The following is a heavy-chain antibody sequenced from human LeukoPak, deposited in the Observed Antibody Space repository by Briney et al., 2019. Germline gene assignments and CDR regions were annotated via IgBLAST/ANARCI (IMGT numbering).Heavy chain of an antibody. V-gene: IGHV4-59*01. CDR3: AKGRTWAAGIFDY. Sequence: PSETLSLTCTVSGGSISSDYWSWIRQPPGKGLEWIGYMYNSGSTNYNPSLKSRVTISVDMSKNQFSLRMSSVTAADTALHHCAKGRTWAAGIFDYWGQGTLVTVSS. D-gene: IGHD6-13*01. J-gene: IGHJ4*02. CDR2: MYNSGST. CDR1: GGSISSDY.